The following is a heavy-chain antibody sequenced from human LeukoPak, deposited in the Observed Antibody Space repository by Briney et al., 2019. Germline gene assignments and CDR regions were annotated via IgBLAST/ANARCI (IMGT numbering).Heavy chain of an antibody. CDR3: ARGYDSWSGHLNYYFDY. V-gene: IGHV4-38-2*02. J-gene: IGHJ4*02. CDR2: IYHSGST. CDR1: GYSISRGYY. D-gene: IGHD3-3*01. Sequence: SETLSLTCTVSGYSISRGYYWGWIRQPPGKGLEWIGSIYHSGSTYYNQYLKSRVPISVDTSQNQFSLKLSSVPAADTAVYYCARGYDSWSGHLNYYFDYWGQGTLVTVSS.